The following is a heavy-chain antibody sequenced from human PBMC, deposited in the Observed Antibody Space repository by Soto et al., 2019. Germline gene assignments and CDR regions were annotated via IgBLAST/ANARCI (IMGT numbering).Heavy chain of an antibody. CDR3: ATHYYYYGMDV. CDR1: GYRFTSYW. V-gene: IGHV5-10-1*01. Sequence: GASLKISCKGSGYRFTSYWISWVRQMPGKGLEWMGRIDPSDSYTNYSPSFQGHVTISADKSISTAYLQWSSLKASDTAMYYCATHYYYYGMDVWGQGTTVTVSS. CDR2: IDPSDSYT. J-gene: IGHJ6*02.